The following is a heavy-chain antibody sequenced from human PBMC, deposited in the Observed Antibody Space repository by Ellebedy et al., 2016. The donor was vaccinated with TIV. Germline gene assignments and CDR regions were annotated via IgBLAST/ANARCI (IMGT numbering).Heavy chain of an antibody. CDR3: AREYCSSTSCFYYYYYMDV. CDR1: GFTFSSYS. CDR2: ISSSSSYI. V-gene: IGHV3-21*01. Sequence: GESLKISCAASGFTFSSYSMNWVRQAPGKGLEWVSSISSSSSYIYYADSVKGRFTISRDNAKNSLYLQMNSLRAEDTAVYYCAREYCSSTSCFYYYYYMDVWGKGTTVTVSS. J-gene: IGHJ6*03. D-gene: IGHD2-2*01.